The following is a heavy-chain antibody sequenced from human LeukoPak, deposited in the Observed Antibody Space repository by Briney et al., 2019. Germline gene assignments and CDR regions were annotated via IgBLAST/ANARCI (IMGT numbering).Heavy chain of an antibody. CDR2: IHTSGST. Sequence: PSQTLSLTCTVSGASIRSTSYCWGWIRQPAGKGLEWIGHIHTSGSTNYNPSLKSRVTISVDTSKKQFSLKLNSVTAADTAVYYCARDLRVVVTAIFDFWGQGTLVTVSS. CDR3: ARDLRVVVTAIFDF. V-gene: IGHV4-61*09. J-gene: IGHJ4*02. D-gene: IGHD2-21*02. CDR1: GASIRSTSYC.